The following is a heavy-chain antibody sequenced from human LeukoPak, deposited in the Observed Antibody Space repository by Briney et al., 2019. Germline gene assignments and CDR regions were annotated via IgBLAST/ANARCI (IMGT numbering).Heavy chain of an antibody. CDR1: GFTFSSYG. D-gene: IGHD3-22*01. CDR2: ISYDGSNK. Sequence: GGSLRLSCAASGFTFSSYGMHWVRQAPGKGLEWVAVISYDGSNKYYADSVKGRSTISRDNSKNTLYLQMNSLRAEDTAVYYCAKLQLTYYYDSSGYYSVDYWGQGTLVTVSS. V-gene: IGHV3-30*18. J-gene: IGHJ4*02. CDR3: AKLQLTYYYDSSGYYSVDY.